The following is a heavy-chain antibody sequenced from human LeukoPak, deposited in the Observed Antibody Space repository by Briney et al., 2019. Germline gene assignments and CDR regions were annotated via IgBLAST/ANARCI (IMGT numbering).Heavy chain of an antibody. Sequence: SETLSLTCVVSGDSITTHNYYWGWIRQSPGKGLEWIGNIYYSGSTNYNPSLKSRVTISVDTSKNQFSLKLSSVTAADTAVYYCARRLDIGVFDIWGQGTMVTVSS. D-gene: IGHD2-2*03. CDR1: GDSITTHNYY. CDR3: ARRLDIGVFDI. CDR2: IYYSGST. J-gene: IGHJ3*02. V-gene: IGHV4-39*07.